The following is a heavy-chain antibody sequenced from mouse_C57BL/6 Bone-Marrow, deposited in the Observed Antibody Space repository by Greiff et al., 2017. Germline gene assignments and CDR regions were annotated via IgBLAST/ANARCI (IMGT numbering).Heavy chain of an antibody. CDR1: GYTFTNYW. CDR3: ARSYDYDDYTMDY. CDR2: MHPNGGSP. V-gene: IGHV1-64*01. J-gene: IGHJ4*01. Sequence: QVQLQQPGAELVKPGASVKLSCKASGYTFTNYWMHWVKPRPGQGLAWIGMMHPNGGSPDYNEKFKSEATLSVDKSSRTAYMELSSLTTEDSAVDYCARSYDYDDYTMDYWGQGTSVTVSS. D-gene: IGHD2-4*01.